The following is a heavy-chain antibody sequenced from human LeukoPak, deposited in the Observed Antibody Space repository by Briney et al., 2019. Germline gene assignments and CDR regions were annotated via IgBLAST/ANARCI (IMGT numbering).Heavy chain of an antibody. V-gene: IGHV3-21*01. D-gene: IGHD6-19*01. CDR1: GFTFSSYS. J-gene: IGHJ5*02. CDR2: ISSSSSYI. Sequence: PGGSLRLSCAAYGFTFSSYSMNWVRQAPGKGLEWVSSISSSSSYIYYADSVKGRFTISRDNAKNSLYLQMNSLRAEDTAVYYCAREGTGYSSGWYSSGWFDPWGQGTLVTVSS. CDR3: AREGTGYSSGWYSSGWFDP.